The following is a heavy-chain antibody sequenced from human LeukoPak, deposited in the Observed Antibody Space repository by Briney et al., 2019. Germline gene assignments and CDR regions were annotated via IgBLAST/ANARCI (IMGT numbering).Heavy chain of an antibody. CDR2: IYYSGST. J-gene: IGHJ4*02. CDR3: ARLGCSGGSCYDEY. D-gene: IGHD2-15*01. Sequence: SETLSLTCTVSGGSISSYYWSWIRQPPGKGLEWIGCIYYSGSTNYNPSLKSRVTISVDTSKNQFSLRLSSATAADTAVYYCARLGCSGGSCYDEYWGQGTLVTVSS. V-gene: IGHV4-59*08. CDR1: GGSISSYY.